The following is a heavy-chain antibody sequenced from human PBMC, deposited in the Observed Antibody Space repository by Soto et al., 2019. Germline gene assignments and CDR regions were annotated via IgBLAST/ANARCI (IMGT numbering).Heavy chain of an antibody. CDR3: TTENC. CDR2: IKSKTYGGAA. V-gene: IGHV3-15*01. CDR1: GFTFTDAW. J-gene: IGHJ4*02. Sequence: GGSLRLSCAASGFTFTDAWMSWVRQAPGKGLEWVGLIKSKTYGGAADYAAPVKGRFTISRDDSKNTLYLQMNSVKTEDTALYYCTTENCWSQGTLVTVSS.